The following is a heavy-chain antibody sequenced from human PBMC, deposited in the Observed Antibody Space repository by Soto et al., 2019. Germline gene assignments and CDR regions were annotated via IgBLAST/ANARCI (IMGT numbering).Heavy chain of an antibody. J-gene: IGHJ5*02. Sequence: QVQLQESGPGLVKPSETLSLTCSVSGGSISGFYWTWIRQPPGKGLEWIGYIHDSGSTNYNPALESRVSISVDTATNELSLKLSSVTAADTAMYYCARVVRDSLSGFPTNNWLDPWGQGTLVTVSS. CDR2: IHDSGST. D-gene: IGHD3-3*01. V-gene: IGHV4-59*01. CDR3: ARVVRDSLSGFPTNNWLDP. CDR1: GGSISGFY.